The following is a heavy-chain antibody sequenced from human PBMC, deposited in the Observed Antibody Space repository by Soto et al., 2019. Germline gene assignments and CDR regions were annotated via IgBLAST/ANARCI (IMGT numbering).Heavy chain of an antibody. CDR1: GDNSGVYY. D-gene: IGHD6-19*01. J-gene: IGHJ5*02. V-gene: IGHV4-61*03. CDR2: VYYSGTT. CDR3: GIAVAGTSGWFDP. Sequence: ATLSLTCTVSGDNSGVYYWSWIRQSPGKGLEWIGYVYYSGTTNYNPALKSRVAISIDTSKKHFSLKLSSVTAADTAVYYCGIAVAGTSGWFDPWGQGTLVTVS.